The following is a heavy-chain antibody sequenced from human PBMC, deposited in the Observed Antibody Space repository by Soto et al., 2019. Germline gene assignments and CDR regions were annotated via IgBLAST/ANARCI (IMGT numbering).Heavy chain of an antibody. CDR2: ISSSSSYI. Sequence: GGSLRLSCAASGFTFSSYSMNWVRQAPGKGLEWVSSISSSSSYIYYADSVKGRFTISRDNAKNSLYLQMNSLRAEDTAVYYCARDIVATIWESYYYYYGMDVWGQGTTVTVSS. V-gene: IGHV3-21*01. J-gene: IGHJ6*02. D-gene: IGHD5-12*01. CDR3: ARDIVATIWESYYYYYGMDV. CDR1: GFTFSSYS.